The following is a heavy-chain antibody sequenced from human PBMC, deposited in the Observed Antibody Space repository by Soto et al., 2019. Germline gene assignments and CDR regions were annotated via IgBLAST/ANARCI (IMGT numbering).Heavy chain of an antibody. CDR1: GGSFSGYY. V-gene: IGHV4-34*01. D-gene: IGHD6-13*01. CDR2: INHSGST. J-gene: IGHJ5*02. CDR3: ERDGQTAAAGNAVAP. Sequence: PTETLALTCAVYGGSFSGYYWSWIRQPPGKGLEWIGEINHSGSTNYNPSLKSRVTISVDTSKNQFSLKLSSVTAADTAVYYCERDGQTAAAGNAVAPWGEGPLVPVS.